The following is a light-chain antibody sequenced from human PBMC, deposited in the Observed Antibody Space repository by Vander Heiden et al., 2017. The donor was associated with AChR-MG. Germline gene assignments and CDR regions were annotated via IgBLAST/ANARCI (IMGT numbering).Light chain of an antibody. CDR1: QSVSAN. Sequence: ETVMTQSPDILSVSPGERATLSCRASQSVSANLAWYQQKPGQAPRLLIYAASSRATGIPARFSGSGSGTEFTLTISSLQSEDFAVYYCQQYNDWPRSTFGQGTKLEIK. CDR3: QQYNDWPRST. CDR2: AAS. J-gene: IGKJ2*01. V-gene: IGKV3-15*01.